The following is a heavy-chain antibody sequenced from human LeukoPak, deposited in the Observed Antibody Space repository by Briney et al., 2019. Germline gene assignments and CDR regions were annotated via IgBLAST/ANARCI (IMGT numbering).Heavy chain of an antibody. J-gene: IGHJ4*02. V-gene: IGHV4-38-2*02. CDR2: VYHSVST. CDR1: GYSISSGYY. CDR3: ARDRGAAAGTLDY. D-gene: IGHD6-13*01. Sequence: PETLSLTCTVSGYSISSGYYWGWIRQPPGMGLEWIGSVYHSVSTDYNPSLKSRPTISLDTSKKQFSLKLRSVSATDTAVYYCARDRGAAAGTLDYCGERTLVSVSS.